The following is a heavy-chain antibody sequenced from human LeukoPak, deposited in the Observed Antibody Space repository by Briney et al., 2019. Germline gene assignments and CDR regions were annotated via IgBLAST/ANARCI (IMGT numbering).Heavy chain of an antibody. J-gene: IGHJ5*02. CDR3: VRERIYYSDLAYKERENFDP. V-gene: IGHV3-74*01. D-gene: IGHD1-26*01. CDR2: LNEDGSTA. Sequence: GGSLRLSCAASGFTFSLYWMHWVRQGPGKGLMWVSRLNEDGSTADYADSVKGRFTMSRDTAKGKVFLEMRSLTVEDTAIYFCVRERIYYSDLAYKERENFDPWGRGTLVTVSS. CDR1: GFTFSLYW.